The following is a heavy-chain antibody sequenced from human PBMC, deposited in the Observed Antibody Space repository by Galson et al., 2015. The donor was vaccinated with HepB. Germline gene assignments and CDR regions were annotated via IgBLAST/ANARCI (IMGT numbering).Heavy chain of an antibody. J-gene: IGHJ2*01. Sequence: SETLSLTCTVSGGSISSSSYYWGWIRQPPGKGLEWIGSIYYSGSTYYNPSLKSRVTISVDTSKNQFSLKLSSVTAADTAVYYCARIMVRGVIPWYFDLWGRGTLVTVSS. CDR1: GGSISSSSYY. CDR3: ARIMVRGVIPWYFDL. D-gene: IGHD3-10*01. V-gene: IGHV4-39*07. CDR2: IYYSGST.